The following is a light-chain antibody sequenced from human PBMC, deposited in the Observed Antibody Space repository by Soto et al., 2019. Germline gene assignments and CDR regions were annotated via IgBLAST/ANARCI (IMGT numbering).Light chain of an antibody. Sequence: QSVLTQPASVSGSPGQSIAISCTGTSSDVGGYSYVSWYQQQPGKAPKLVISDVSNRPSGVSDRFSGSKSGNTASLTISGLQTEDEADYYCASYTTRSTYVFGTGTKLTVL. CDR1: SSDVGGYSY. CDR2: DVS. CDR3: ASYTTRSTYV. V-gene: IGLV2-14*01. J-gene: IGLJ1*01.